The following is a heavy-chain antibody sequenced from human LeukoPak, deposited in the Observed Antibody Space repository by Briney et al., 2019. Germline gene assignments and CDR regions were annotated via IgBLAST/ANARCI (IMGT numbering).Heavy chain of an antibody. J-gene: IGHJ3*02. CDR2: IYHSVTT. CDR1: GYSISSGYY. V-gene: IGHV4-38-2*02. CDR3: ARSLAFDM. Sequence: KSSETLSLTCIVSGYSISSGYYWGWIRQPPGKGLEWIGSIYHSVTTHYNPSLKSRVTVSVDTSKNQFSLKLNSVTAADTAVYYCARSLAFDMWGQGTTVAVSS.